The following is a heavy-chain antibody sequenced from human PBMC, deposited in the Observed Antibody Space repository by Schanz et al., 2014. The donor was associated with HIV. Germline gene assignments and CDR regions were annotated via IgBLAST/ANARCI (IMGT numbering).Heavy chain of an antibody. CDR2: ISAYNGNT. Sequence: QVQLVQSGAEVKKPGASVKVSCKASGYTFTSYGISWVRQAPGQGLGWMGWISAYNGNTNYAQKLQGRVTMTTDTSTSPAYMELRSLRSEDAAIYYCARQGAMVRGAPSAYGLDLWGQGTTVIVSS. CDR1: GYTFTSYG. CDR3: ARQGAMVRGAPSAYGLDL. V-gene: IGHV1-18*01. D-gene: IGHD3-10*01. J-gene: IGHJ6*02.